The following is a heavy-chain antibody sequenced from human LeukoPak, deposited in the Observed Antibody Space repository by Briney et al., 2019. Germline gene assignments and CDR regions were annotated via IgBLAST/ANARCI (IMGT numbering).Heavy chain of an antibody. CDR1: GFTFSTYD. V-gene: IGHV3-13*04. CDR2: IGTAAGDT. D-gene: IGHD6-13*01. CDR3: AGGLAAANGNDFDY. J-gene: IGHJ4*02. Sequence: GGSLRLSCVASGFTFSTYDFHWVRQAPGKGLEWVSAIGTAAGDTYYSGSVKGRFTISRENARNSLYLQMSSLRAGDTAVYYCAGGLAAANGNDFDYWGQGTLVTVSS.